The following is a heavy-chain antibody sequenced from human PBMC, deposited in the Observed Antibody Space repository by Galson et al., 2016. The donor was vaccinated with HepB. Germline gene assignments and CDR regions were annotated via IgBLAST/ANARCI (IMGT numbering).Heavy chain of an antibody. CDR1: GDSITSGYY. J-gene: IGHJ5*02. Sequence: SETLSLTCTVSGDSITSGYYWGWIRQSPGQGLEWIATVYRSGTTYYNPSLNSRISTSVDTSKNHFSLKLSSVTAADTAVYYCARLALITLAGDWFDPWGQGTLVIVSS. D-gene: IGHD3-3*02. CDR3: ARLALITLAGDWFDP. V-gene: IGHV4-38-2*02. CDR2: VYRSGTT.